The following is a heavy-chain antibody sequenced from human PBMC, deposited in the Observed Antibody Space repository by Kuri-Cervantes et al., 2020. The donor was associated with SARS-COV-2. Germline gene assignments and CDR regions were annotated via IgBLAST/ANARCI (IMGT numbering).Heavy chain of an antibody. CDR3: ARGSSVFLEWIYIRASYFDY. Sequence: ESLKISCTVSGGSISSYYWSWIRQPPGKGLEWIGYIYYSGSTNYNPSLKSRVTISVDTSKNQFSLKLSSVTAADTAVYYCARGSSVFLEWIYIRASYFDYWGQGTLVTVSS. CDR2: IYYSGST. V-gene: IGHV4-59*12. CDR1: GGSISSYY. J-gene: IGHJ4*02. D-gene: IGHD3-3*01.